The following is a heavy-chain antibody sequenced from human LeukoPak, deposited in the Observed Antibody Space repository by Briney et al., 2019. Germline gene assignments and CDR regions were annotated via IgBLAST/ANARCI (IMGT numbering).Heavy chain of an antibody. D-gene: IGHD3/OR15-3a*01. CDR1: GFSFPDHA. CDR3: AKDSGLRLYYYYYHMDV. J-gene: IGHJ6*03. V-gene: IGHV3-9*01. CDR2: ISWNGGAI. Sequence: GRSLRLSCAASGFSFPDHALHWVRQIPGKGLEWVVGISWNGGAIGYADSVKGRFTISRDNGKNTLYLQMDSLRGEGTAFYYCAKDSGLRLYYYYYHMDVWGKGTTVTVSS.